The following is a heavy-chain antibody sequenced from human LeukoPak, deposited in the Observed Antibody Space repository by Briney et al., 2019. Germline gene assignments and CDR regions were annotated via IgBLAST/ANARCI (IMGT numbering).Heavy chain of an antibody. D-gene: IGHD1-26*01. Sequence: GSLRLSCAASGFTFSSYAMSWVRQAPGKGLEWVSAISGSGGSTYYADSVKGRFTISRDNSKNTLYLQMNSLRAEDTAVYYCAKVLPTEWDVPDDAFDIWGQGTTVTVSS. CDR3: AKVLPTEWDVPDDAFDI. CDR2: ISGSGGST. J-gene: IGHJ3*02. CDR1: GFTFSSYA. V-gene: IGHV3-23*01.